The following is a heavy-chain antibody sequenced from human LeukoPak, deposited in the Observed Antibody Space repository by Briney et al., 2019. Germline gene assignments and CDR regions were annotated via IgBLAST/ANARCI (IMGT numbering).Heavy chain of an antibody. D-gene: IGHD3-22*01. Sequence: GGSLRLSCAASGFTFDDYAMHWVRQAPGKGLEWVSGISWNSGSIGYADSVKGRFTISRDNAKNTLYLQMGSLRAEDMAVYYCARGRYYYDSSGYYQNWFDPWGQGTLVTVSS. CDR2: ISWNSGSI. CDR1: GFTFDDYA. J-gene: IGHJ5*02. CDR3: ARGRYYYDSSGYYQNWFDP. V-gene: IGHV3-9*03.